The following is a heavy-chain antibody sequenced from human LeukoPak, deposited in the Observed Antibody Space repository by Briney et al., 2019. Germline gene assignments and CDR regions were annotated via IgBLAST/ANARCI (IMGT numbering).Heavy chain of an antibody. CDR2: IKQDGSEK. D-gene: IGHD3-16*02. CDR1: GFTFSSYW. Sequence: GGSLRLSCAASGFTFSSYWMSWVRQAPGKGLEWVANIKQDGSEKYYVDSVKGRFTISRDNAKNSLYLQMNSLRAEDTAVYYCARDSVVWGAFGGVIVIPETSFDYWGQETLVTVSS. J-gene: IGHJ4*02. V-gene: IGHV3-7*01. CDR3: ARDSVVWGAFGGVIVIPETSFDY.